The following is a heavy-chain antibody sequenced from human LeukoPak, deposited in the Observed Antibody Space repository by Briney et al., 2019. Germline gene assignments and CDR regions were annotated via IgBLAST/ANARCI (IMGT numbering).Heavy chain of an antibody. J-gene: IGHJ4*02. D-gene: IGHD6-19*01. Sequence: GGSLRLSCAASGFTFSGSAMHRVRQASGKGLEWVGRIRSKANSYATAYAASVKGRFTISRDESKNTAYLQMNSLKTEDTAVYYCTRPTIAVAGNDYWGQGTLVTVSS. V-gene: IGHV3-73*01. CDR1: GFTFSGSA. CDR3: TRPTIAVAGNDY. CDR2: IRSKANSYAT.